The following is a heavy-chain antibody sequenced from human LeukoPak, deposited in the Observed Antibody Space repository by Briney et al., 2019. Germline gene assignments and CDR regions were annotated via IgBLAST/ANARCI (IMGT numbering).Heavy chain of an antibody. J-gene: IGHJ4*02. CDR1: GYTFTGYY. CDR3: ARDRRIAVAGTGMDY. CDR2: INPNSGGT. Sequence: GASVKVSCKASGYTFTGYYMHRVRQAPGQGLEWMGWINPNSGGTNYAQKLQGRVTMTRDTSISTAYMELSRLRSDDTAVYYCARDRRIAVAGTGMDYWGQGTLVTVSS. V-gene: IGHV1-2*02. D-gene: IGHD6-19*01.